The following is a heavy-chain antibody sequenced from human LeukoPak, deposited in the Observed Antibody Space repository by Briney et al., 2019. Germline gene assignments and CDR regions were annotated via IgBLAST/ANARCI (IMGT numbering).Heavy chain of an antibody. Sequence: ASVKVSCKASGYTFTGYYMHWVRQAPGQGLEWMGWINPNSGGTNYAQKFQGRVTMTRDTSISTAYMELSRLRSDDTAVYCCARDPSGGYSGYDFGWDGYYFDYWGQGTLVTVSS. J-gene: IGHJ4*02. D-gene: IGHD5-12*01. V-gene: IGHV1-2*02. CDR1: GYTFTGYY. CDR2: INPNSGGT. CDR3: ARDPSGGYSGYDFGWDGYYFDY.